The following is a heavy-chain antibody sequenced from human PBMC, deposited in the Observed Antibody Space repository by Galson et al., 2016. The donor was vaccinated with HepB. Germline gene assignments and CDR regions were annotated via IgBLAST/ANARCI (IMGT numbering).Heavy chain of an antibody. D-gene: IGHD3-10*01. V-gene: IGHV1-8*01. CDR2: LNPHSGNT. CDR3: ARGAFFGELVLDA. CDR1: GYSFSSNN. J-gene: IGHJ5*02. Sequence: SVKVSCKASGYSFSSNNIIWVRQATGQGLEWMGWLNPHSGNTEFAEKFQGRVTMTRDPSTSTAYMELSSLTSEDTAVYYCARGAFFGELVLDAWGQGTLVTVSS.